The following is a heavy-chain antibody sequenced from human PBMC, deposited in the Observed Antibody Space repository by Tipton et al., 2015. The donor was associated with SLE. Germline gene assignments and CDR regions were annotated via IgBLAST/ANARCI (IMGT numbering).Heavy chain of an antibody. J-gene: IGHJ6*04. V-gene: IGHV4-39*07. CDR1: GGSISSSSYY. CDR3: ARNALGVASDV. CDR2: IYYSGST. D-gene: IGHD3-3*01. Sequence: TLSLTCTVSGGSISSSSYYWGWIRQPPGKGLEWIGSIYYSGSTYYNPSLKSRVTISVDTSKNQFSLKLSSVTAADTAVYYCARNALGVASDVWGKGTTVTVSS.